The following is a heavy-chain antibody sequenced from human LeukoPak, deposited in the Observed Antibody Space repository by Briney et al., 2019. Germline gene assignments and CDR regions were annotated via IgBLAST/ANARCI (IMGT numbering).Heavy chain of an antibody. Sequence: SETLSLTCTVSGGSINDAYWSWIRQSPGRGLERMGYIDYTGSTNYHPSLRGRVTISLATSKKQFSLTLSSVTAADTAVYYCARRQAVRISVWSWGPKKKANEYGLDVWGQGTTVTVSS. D-gene: IGHD6-6*01. CDR2: IDYTGST. CDR1: GGSINDAY. V-gene: IGHV4-59*08. CDR3: ARRQAVRISVWSWGPKKKANEYGLDV. J-gene: IGHJ6*01.